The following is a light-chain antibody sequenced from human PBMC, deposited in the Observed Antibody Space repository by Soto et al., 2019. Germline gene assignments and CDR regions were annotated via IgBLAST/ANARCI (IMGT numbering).Light chain of an antibody. Sequence: DFQMTQSPSSLSASLGDRVTITFQATRPISRHLNWYQQKPGKAPKLLIYSTSNLEGGVPSRFSGSGSGTNFSLTISNLQPEDFATYYCQQSFSVPPTFGQGTRLEIK. V-gene: IGKV1-39*01. CDR1: RPISRH. CDR2: STS. J-gene: IGKJ5*01. CDR3: QQSFSVPPT.